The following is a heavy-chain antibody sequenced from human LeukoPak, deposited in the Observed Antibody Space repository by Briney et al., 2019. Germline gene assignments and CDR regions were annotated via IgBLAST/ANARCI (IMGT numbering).Heavy chain of an antibody. CDR1: GGSISSGGYS. CDR2: IYHSGST. V-gene: IGHV4-30-2*01. CDR3: ARIAGATNRGAFDI. D-gene: IGHD1-26*01. J-gene: IGHJ3*02. Sequence: PSETLSLTCAVSGGSISSGGYSWSWIRQPPGKGLEWIGYIYHSGSTYYNPSLKSRVTISVDRSKNQFSLKLSSVTAADTAVYYCARIAGATNRGAFDIWGQGTMVTVSS.